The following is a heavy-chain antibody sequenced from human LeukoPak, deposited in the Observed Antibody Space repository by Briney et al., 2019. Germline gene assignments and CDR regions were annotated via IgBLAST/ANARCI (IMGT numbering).Heavy chain of an antibody. CDR2: IYYSGST. CDR3: ARGGSGTYYHY. V-gene: IGHV4-59*01. Sequence: SETLSLTCTVAGCSISSYYWSWIRQPPGKGLEWIGYIYYSGSTNYNPSLKSRVTISVDTSKNQFSLKLSSVTAADTAVYYCARGGSGTYYHYWGQGTLVTVSS. CDR1: GCSISSYY. J-gene: IGHJ4*02. D-gene: IGHD1-26*01.